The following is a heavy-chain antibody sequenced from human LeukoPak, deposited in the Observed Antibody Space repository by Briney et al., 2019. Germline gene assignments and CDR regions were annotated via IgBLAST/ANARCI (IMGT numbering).Heavy chain of an antibody. CDR2: ISYDGSNK. V-gene: IGHV3-30*04. CDR3: ARGSSGWYGGPRY. J-gene: IGHJ4*02. CDR1: GFTSSSYA. Sequence: PGGSLRLSCAASGFTSSSYAMHWVRQAPGKGLEWVAVISYDGSNKYYADSVKGRFTISRDNSKNTLYLQMNSLRAEDTAVYYCARGSSGWYGGPRYWGQGTLVTVSS. D-gene: IGHD6-19*01.